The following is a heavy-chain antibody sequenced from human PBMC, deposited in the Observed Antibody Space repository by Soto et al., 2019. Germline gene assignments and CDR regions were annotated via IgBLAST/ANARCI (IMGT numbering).Heavy chain of an antibody. CDR3: AKITMVRGVIIGSPFDY. Sequence: EVQLLESGGGLVQPGGSLRLSCAASGFTFSSYAMSWVRQAPGKGLEWVSAISGSGGSTYYADSVKGRFTISRDNSKNTLYLQMNSLRAEDTAVYYCAKITMVRGVIIGSPFDYWGQGTLVTVSS. V-gene: IGHV3-23*01. CDR2: ISGSGGST. CDR1: GFTFSSYA. D-gene: IGHD3-10*01. J-gene: IGHJ4*02.